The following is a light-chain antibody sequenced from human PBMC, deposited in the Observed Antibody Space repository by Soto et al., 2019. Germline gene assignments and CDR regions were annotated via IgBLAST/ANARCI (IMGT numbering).Light chain of an antibody. J-gene: IGKJ3*01. CDR2: DAS. V-gene: IGKV3-11*01. Sequence: EIVLTQSPATLSSSPGERATLSCRASQSVSSYLAWYQQKPGQAPRLLIYDASNRATGIPARFSGSGSGTDFTHTISSLEPEDFAVYYCQQRSNWPPIFTFGPGTKVDIK. CDR3: QQRSNWPPIFT. CDR1: QSVSSY.